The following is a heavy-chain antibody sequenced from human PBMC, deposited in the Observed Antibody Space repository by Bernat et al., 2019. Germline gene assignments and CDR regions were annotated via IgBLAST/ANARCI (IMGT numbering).Heavy chain of an antibody. CDR3: ARAYSSVDGSDY. D-gene: IGHD6-25*01. V-gene: IGHV3-30*03. CDR2: ISYDGSNK. CDR1: GFTFSSYS. Sequence: VQLVESGGGLVKPGGSLRLSCAASGFTFSSYSMNWVRQAPGKGLEWVAVISYDGSNKYYADSVKGRFTISRDNSKNTLYLQMNSLRAEDTAVYYCARAYSSVDGSDYWGQGTLVTVSS. J-gene: IGHJ4*02.